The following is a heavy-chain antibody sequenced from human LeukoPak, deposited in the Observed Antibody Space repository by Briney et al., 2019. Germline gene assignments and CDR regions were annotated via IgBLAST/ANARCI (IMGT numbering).Heavy chain of an antibody. CDR3: ATRITMARGGY. CDR1: GFTFSSYS. J-gene: IGHJ4*02. D-gene: IGHD3-10*01. Sequence: GGSLSLSCAASGFTFSSYSMNWVRQAPGKGLDGVSFISSSSTTIYYSNAVKGRYTISRDNAKNSLYLQMNTLRVEDTAVYYCATRITMARGGYWGQGALVTVSS. CDR2: ISSSSTTI. V-gene: IGHV3-48*04.